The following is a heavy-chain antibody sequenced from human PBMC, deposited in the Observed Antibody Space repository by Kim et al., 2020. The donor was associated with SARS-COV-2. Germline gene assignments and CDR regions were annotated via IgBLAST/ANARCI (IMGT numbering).Heavy chain of an antibody. CDR1: GFTFSDYS. CDR2: ISSSSSYI. D-gene: IGHD3-10*01. J-gene: IGHJ5*02. CDR3: ARDLTVVFRVRGVTWALIA. V-gene: IGHV3-21*01. Sequence: GGSLRLSCAASGFTFSDYSMNWVRQAPGKGLEWVSSISSSSSYIYYADSVKGRFTISRDNAKNSLYLQMNSLRAEDTAVYYCARDLTVVFRVRGVTWALIAWGQGSLGTASS.